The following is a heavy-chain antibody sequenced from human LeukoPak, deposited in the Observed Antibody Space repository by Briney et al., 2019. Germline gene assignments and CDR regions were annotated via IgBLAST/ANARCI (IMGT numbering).Heavy chain of an antibody. D-gene: IGHD3-16*01. CDR3: ARRKDVRGPSDY. Sequence: SETLSLTCAVYGGSFSGYYWSWIRQPPGKGLEWTGEINHSGSTNYNPSLKSRVTISVDTSKNQFSLKLSSVIAADTAVYYCARRKDVRGPSDYWGQGTLVTVSS. J-gene: IGHJ4*02. CDR2: INHSGST. CDR1: GGSFSGYY. V-gene: IGHV4-34*01.